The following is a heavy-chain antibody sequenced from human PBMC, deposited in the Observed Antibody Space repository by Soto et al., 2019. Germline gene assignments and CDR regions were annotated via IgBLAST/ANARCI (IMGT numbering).Heavy chain of an antibody. CDR1: GYSFTNYG. J-gene: IGHJ6*03. D-gene: IGHD6-19*01. V-gene: IGHV1-18*01. Sequence: QDQLVQSGVEVKKPGASVKVSCKASGYSFTNYGITWVRQAPGQGFEWMGWISAYNGNTNYAQKFQVRVTMTTDASTSTAYLELRSLRSDDTAVYYCARDRGVAPPVAGNTHYYYSMDVWGKGTTVTVSS. CDR3: ARDRGVAPPVAGNTHYYYSMDV. CDR2: ISAYNGNT.